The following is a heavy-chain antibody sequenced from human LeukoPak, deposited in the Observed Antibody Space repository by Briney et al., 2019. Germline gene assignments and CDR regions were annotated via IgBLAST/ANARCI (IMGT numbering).Heavy chain of an antibody. CDR3: ARDQHYATDY. CDR1: GYTFTGYY. V-gene: IGHV1-2*06. CDR2: INPNSGGT. Sequence: GASVKVSCKASGYTFTGYYMHWVRQAPGQGLEWMGRINPNSGGTNYAQKFQGRVTMTSDTSTSTVYMELSSLISDDTAVYYCARDQHYATDYWGQGTLVTVYS. D-gene: IGHD2-2*01. J-gene: IGHJ4*02.